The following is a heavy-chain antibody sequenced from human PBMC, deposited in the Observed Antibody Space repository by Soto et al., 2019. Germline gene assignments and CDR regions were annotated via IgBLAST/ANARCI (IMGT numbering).Heavy chain of an antibody. D-gene: IGHD6-13*01. CDR1: GYPFTSYD. J-gene: IGHJ6*02. CDR3: AREWSAAGHFYGMDV. Sequence: DSGKDCFKACGYPFTSYDINLVRQAPGQGLEWVGWMNTNSDDTRSAQKFRGRLTLTRDKSMRAVYMKLSNLRPDDSAVYYCAREWSAAGHFYGMDVWGRGTTVTVSS. CDR2: MNTNSDDT. V-gene: IGHV1-8*01.